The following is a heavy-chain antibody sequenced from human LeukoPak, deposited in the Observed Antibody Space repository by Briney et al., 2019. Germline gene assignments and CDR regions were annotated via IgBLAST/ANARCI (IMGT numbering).Heavy chain of an antibody. J-gene: IGHJ4*02. V-gene: IGHV1-24*01. Sequence: ASVKVSCKASGYTLTELSMHWVRQAPGKGLEWMGGFDPEDGETIYAQKFQGRVTMTEDTSTDTAYMELSSLRSEDTAVYYCATMYYDILTGYYKWYYFDYWGQGTLVTVSS. CDR1: GYTLTELS. CDR3: ATMYYDILTGYYKWYYFDY. CDR2: FDPEDGET. D-gene: IGHD3-9*01.